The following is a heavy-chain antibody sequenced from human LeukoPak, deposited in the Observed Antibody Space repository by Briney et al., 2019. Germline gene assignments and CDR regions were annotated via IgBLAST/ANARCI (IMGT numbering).Heavy chain of an antibody. CDR2: IYYSGST. V-gene: IGHV4-34*01. Sequence: SETLSLTCAVYGGSFSGYYWSWIRQPPGKGLEWIGSIYYSGSTYYNPSLKSRVTISVDTSKNQFSLKLSSVTAADTAVYYCARHGTPPNPDYGDYVGLYNWFDPWGQGTLVTVSS. D-gene: IGHD4-17*01. CDR3: ARHGTPPNPDYGDYVGLYNWFDP. J-gene: IGHJ5*02. CDR1: GGSFSGYY.